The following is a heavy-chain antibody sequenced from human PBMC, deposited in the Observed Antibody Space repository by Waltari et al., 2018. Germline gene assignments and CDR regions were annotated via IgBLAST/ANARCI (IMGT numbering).Heavy chain of an antibody. CDR1: GDSMTSTDC. D-gene: IGHD2-15*01. J-gene: IGHJ4*02. Sequence: QLQLQESGQGLVKPSGTLSLTCTVSGDSMTSTDCWSWVRQPPRKGLEWVGQVGGDGKPNYNPSCAGRVAVSLDTAINQFSLRVTSATAADTAVYYCARDRGRGLYLDSWGQGTLVTVSP. CDR3: ARDRGRGLYLDS. CDR2: VGGDGKP. V-gene: IGHV4-4*02.